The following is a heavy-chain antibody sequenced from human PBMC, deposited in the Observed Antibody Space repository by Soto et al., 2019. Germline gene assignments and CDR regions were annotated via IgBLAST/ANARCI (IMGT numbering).Heavy chain of an antibody. V-gene: IGHV3-33*01. D-gene: IGHD3-10*01. Sequence: GGSLRLSCAASGFTFSSYGMHWVRQAPGKGLEWVAVIWYDGSNKYYADSVKGRFTISRDNSKNTLYLQMNSLRAEDTAVYYCARPYGSGRRAYFDYWGQGTLVTVSS. CDR2: IWYDGSNK. CDR1: GFTFSSYG. CDR3: ARPYGSGRRAYFDY. J-gene: IGHJ4*02.